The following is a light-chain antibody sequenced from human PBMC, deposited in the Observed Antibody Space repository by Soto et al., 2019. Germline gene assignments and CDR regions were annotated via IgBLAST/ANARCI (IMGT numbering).Light chain of an antibody. J-gene: IGKJ3*01. CDR2: AAS. CDR3: QQYDSDPFT. V-gene: IGKV1-27*01. CDR1: QGISNY. Sequence: DIQMTQSPPSLSASVGDRVTVTCRASQGISNYLAWYQQKPGKVPELLIYAASTLQSGVPSRFSGSGSGTDFTLSISSLQPEDVATYSCQQYDSDPFTFGPGTKVDIK.